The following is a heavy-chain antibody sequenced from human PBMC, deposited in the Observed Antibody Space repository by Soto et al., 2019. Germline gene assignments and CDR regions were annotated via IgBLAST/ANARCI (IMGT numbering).Heavy chain of an antibody. V-gene: IGHV1-46*01. CDR1: GYTFTSYY. J-gene: IGHJ6*02. CDR2: INPSGGST. CDR3: ARDIVVVPAAINVYYYYGMDV. D-gene: IGHD2-2*01. Sequence: ASVKVSCKASGYTFTSYYMHWVRQAPGQGLEWMGIINPSGGSTSYAQKFQGRVTMTRDTSTSTVYMELSSLRSEDTAVYYCARDIVVVPAAINVYYYYGMDVWGQGTTVTVSS.